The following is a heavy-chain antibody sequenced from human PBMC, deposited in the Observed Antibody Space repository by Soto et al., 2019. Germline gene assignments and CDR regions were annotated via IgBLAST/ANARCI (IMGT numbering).Heavy chain of an antibody. CDR2: IRTYNGNT. J-gene: IGHJ5*02. Sequence: GASVKVSCKASGYTFTSYGISWMRQAPGQGLEWMGWIRTYNGNTKYAQKFQGRVTMTTGTSTTTAYMELRSLRSDDTAVYFCARENKWELSHWFDPWGQGTLVTVSS. V-gene: IGHV1-18*01. CDR1: GYTFTSYG. CDR3: ARENKWELSHWFDP. D-gene: IGHD1-26*01.